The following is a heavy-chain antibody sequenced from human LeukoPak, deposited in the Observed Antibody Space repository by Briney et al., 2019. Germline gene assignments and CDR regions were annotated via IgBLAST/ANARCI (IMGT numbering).Heavy chain of an antibody. J-gene: IGHJ4*02. CDR1: GFTFNDYH. CDR2: ISSIVSYM. CDR3: ARILSCSSTTCFGGYFDS. Sequence: PGGSLRLSCAASGFTFNDYHISWLRQAPGKGLEWISYISSIVSYMYYADSVRGRFTISRDSAKNSLYLQMNSLRAEDTAVYYCARILSCSSTTCFGGYFDSWGQGTPVTVSS. V-gene: IGHV3-11*04. D-gene: IGHD2-2*01.